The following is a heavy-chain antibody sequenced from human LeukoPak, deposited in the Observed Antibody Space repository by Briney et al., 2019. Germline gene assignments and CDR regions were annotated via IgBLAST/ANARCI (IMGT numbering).Heavy chain of an antibody. CDR2: ISGSGGST. Sequence: GGSLRLSCAASGFTFSSHAMSWVRQAPGKGLEWVSAISGSGGSTYYADSVKGRFTISRDNSKNTLYLQMNSLRAEDTAVYYCAKKISGYDYNYYYGMDVWGQGTTVTVSS. D-gene: IGHD5-12*01. V-gene: IGHV3-23*01. CDR3: AKKISGYDYNYYYGMDV. J-gene: IGHJ6*02. CDR1: GFTFSSHA.